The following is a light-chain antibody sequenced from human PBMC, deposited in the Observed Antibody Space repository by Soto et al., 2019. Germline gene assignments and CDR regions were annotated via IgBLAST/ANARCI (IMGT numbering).Light chain of an antibody. CDR2: EAT. V-gene: IGLV2-23*01. CDR1: SSDVGTYDL. J-gene: IGLJ3*02. Sequence: QSVLTQPASVSGSPGQSITISCTGTSSDVGTYDLVSWYQHHPGAAPKLIIYEATRRPSGISNRFSGSKSGNTASLTISGLQAEDEADYCCCSFAGSNSGVFGGGTKLTVL. CDR3: CSFAGSNSGV.